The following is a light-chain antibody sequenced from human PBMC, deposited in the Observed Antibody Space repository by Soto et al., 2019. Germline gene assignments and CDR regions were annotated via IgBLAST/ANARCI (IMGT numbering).Light chain of an antibody. Sequence: EILLTQSHGTLSLSAGERATLSCSASQSVSSSYLAWYQQPPGQAPRLLIYGASNRATGIPARVSGSGSGTDFTLTISSLEPEDFAVYYCQQFSSYPLTFGGGTKVDI. CDR2: GAS. CDR3: QQFSSYPLT. CDR1: QSVSSSY. J-gene: IGKJ4*01. V-gene: IGKV3-20*01.